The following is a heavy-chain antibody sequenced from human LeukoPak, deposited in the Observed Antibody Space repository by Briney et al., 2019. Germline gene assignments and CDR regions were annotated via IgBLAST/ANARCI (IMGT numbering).Heavy chain of an antibody. Sequence: SETLSLTCIVSGGSVSSSSYYWGWIRQPPGKGLEWIGSIYYSGSTYYNPSLTSRVTISVDTSKNQFSLKLSSVTAADTAVYYCARDTYYYGSGKAYYGMDVWGQGTTVTVSS. D-gene: IGHD3-10*01. CDR3: ARDTYYYGSGKAYYGMDV. CDR2: IYYSGST. J-gene: IGHJ6*02. CDR1: GGSVSSSSYY. V-gene: IGHV4-39*07.